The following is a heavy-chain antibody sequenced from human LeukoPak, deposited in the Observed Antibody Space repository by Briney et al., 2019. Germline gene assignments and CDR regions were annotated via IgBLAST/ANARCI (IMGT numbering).Heavy chain of an antibody. J-gene: IGHJ4*02. CDR2: IAYDGSRA. V-gene: IGHV3-33*01. CDR1: GFTFGVYG. CDR3: TRYNNDHFDY. Sequence: GGSLRLSCAGSGFTFGVYGMHWFRQTPGKRLEWVAVIAYDGSRAFYADSVKGRFNISRDDSKNTMSVQMDDLRAEDTAVYYCTRYNNDHFDYWGQGTLVTVSS. D-gene: IGHD1-14*01.